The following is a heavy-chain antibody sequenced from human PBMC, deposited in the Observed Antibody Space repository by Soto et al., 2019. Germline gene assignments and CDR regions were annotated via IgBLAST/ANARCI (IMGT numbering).Heavy chain of an antibody. J-gene: IGHJ6*02. CDR1: GGSISSYY. CDR3: ARDLRGAGTSGYYGMDV. D-gene: IGHD6-19*01. Sequence: SETLSLTCTVSGGSISSYYWSRIRQPPGKGLEWIGYIYYSGSTTYQPSLKSRVTISVDRSQNQFSLELTSVTAADTAVYFCARDLRGAGTSGYYGMDVWGQGTTVTVSS. CDR2: IYYSGST. V-gene: IGHV4-59*01.